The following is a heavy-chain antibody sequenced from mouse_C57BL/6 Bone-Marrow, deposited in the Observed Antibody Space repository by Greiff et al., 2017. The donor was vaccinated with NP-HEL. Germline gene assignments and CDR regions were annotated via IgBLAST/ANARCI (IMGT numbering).Heavy chain of an antibody. Sequence: DVHLVESGGGLVKPGGSLKLSCAASGFTFSSYAMSWVRQTPEKRLEWVATISDGGSYTYYPDNVQGRFTISRDNAKNNLYLQMSHLKSEDTAMYYCARGLMVTNAMDYWGQGTSVTVSS. V-gene: IGHV5-4*01. CDR1: GFTFSSYA. J-gene: IGHJ4*01. CDR3: ARGLMVTNAMDY. D-gene: IGHD2-2*01. CDR2: ISDGGSYT.